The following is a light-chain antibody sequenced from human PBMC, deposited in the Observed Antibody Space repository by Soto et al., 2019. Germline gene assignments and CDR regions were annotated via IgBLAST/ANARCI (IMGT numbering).Light chain of an antibody. J-gene: IGLJ2*01. Sequence: QSALTQPASVFGSPGQSITISCTGTSSDFGAYNSVSWYQQHPGEAPKLLIYEVTNRPSGVTNRFSGSKSGNTASLAISGRKAEDEADYYCSSYTSSSTVVFGGGTKVTVL. CDR1: SSDFGAYNS. CDR3: SSYTSSSTVV. CDR2: EVT. V-gene: IGLV2-14*01.